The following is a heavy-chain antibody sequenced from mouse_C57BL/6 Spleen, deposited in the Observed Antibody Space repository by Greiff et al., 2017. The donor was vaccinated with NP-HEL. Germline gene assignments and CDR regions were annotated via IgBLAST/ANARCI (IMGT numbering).Heavy chain of an antibody. V-gene: IGHV1-62-2*01. CDR3: ARHEGPPHYSGSSSFDY. J-gene: IGHJ2*01. CDR2: FYPGSGSI. CDR1: GYTFTEYT. Sequence: VQLQQSGAELVKPGASVKLSCKASGYTFTEYTIHWVKQRSGQGLEWIGWFYPGSGSIKYNEKFKDKATLTADKSSSTVYMELSRLTSEDSAVYFCARHEGPPHYSGSSSFDYWGQGTTLTVSS. D-gene: IGHD1-1*01.